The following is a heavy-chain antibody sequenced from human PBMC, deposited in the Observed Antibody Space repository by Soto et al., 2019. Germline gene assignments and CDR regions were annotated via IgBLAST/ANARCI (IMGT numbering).Heavy chain of an antibody. V-gene: IGHV3-74*01. CDR3: ARKAHTYYDFWSGYDNWFDP. J-gene: IGHJ5*02. Sequence: GGSLRLSCAASGFTFSSYWMHWVRQAPGKGLVWVSRINSDGSSTSYADSVKGRFTISRDNAKNTLYLQMNSLRAEDTAVYYCARKAHTYYDFWSGYDNWFDPWGQGTLVTVSS. CDR1: GFTFSSYW. CDR2: INSDGSST. D-gene: IGHD3-3*01.